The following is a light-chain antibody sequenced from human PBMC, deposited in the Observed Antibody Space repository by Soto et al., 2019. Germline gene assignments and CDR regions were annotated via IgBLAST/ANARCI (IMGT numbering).Light chain of an antibody. CDR2: DTS. CDR1: YTVGTN. V-gene: IGKV3-15*01. CDR3: HQYSNTFRT. Sequence: EIVLTHLPAALSVSPLERATLSFWASYTVGTNLAWYQQKPGQAPRLLIYDTSTRATGVPARFSGSGSGTEFTLTISNLQAEDSAVYHCHQYSNTFRTFGQGTKVDIK. J-gene: IGKJ1*01.